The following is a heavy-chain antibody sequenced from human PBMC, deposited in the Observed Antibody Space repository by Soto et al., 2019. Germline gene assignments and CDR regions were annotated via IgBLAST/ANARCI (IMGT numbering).Heavy chain of an antibody. D-gene: IGHD3-10*01. J-gene: IGHJ6*02. V-gene: IGHV4-59*12. CDR2: IYYSGST. CDR1: GGSISSYY. CDR3: ARLSPDQNVLLWFGELLNNYYYYGMDV. Sequence: SETLSLTCTVSGGSISSYYWSWIRQPPGKGLEWIGYIYYSGSTNYNPSLKSRATISVDTSKNQFSLKLSSVTAADTAVYYCARLSPDQNVLLWFGELLNNYYYYGMDVWGQGTTVTVSS.